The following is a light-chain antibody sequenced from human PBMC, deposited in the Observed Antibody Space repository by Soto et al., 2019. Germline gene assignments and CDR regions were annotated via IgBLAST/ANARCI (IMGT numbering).Light chain of an antibody. Sequence: DIVLTQSPCTLSLSTGERATLSCRASQSVSNNYLAWYQQKPGQAPRLLIYGAYNRATGIPDRFSGSGSGTDFTLTISRLEPEDFAVYYCQQYCSSGTFGHGTKVDIK. CDR2: GAY. CDR1: QSVSNNY. V-gene: IGKV3-20*01. J-gene: IGKJ1*01. CDR3: QQYCSSGT.